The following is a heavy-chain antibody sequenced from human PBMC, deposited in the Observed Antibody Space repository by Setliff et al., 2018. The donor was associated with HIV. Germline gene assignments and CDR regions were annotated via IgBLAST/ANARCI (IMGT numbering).Heavy chain of an antibody. J-gene: IGHJ1*01. CDR1: GVSVSSGGYY. D-gene: IGHD2-2*01. CDR3: ARGESSTWDLAEHFQH. Sequence: PSETLSLTCTVSGVSVSSGGYYWSWIRQHPGKGLEWVGDVHHTGTTYLNPSLKSRITISVDTSKNQFSLKLGFVTAADTAVYHCARGESSTWDLAEHFQHGGHGTLVTVSS. CDR2: VHHTGTT. V-gene: IGHV4-31*03.